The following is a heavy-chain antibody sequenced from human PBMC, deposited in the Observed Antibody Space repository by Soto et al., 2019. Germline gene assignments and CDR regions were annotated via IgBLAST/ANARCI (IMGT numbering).Heavy chain of an antibody. CDR2: VHDSGTT. V-gene: IGHV4-59*01. D-gene: IGHD2-15*01. CDR3: AAAYDY. Sequence: SETQSLTSPVSGGYISNYYGSWFRQTPGKGLEWIGYVHDSGTTNYNPSLKSRVTFSVDTSKNQFSLKLSSVTAADTAVYYCAAAYDYWGQGTLVTVSS. CDR1: GGYISNYY. J-gene: IGHJ4*02.